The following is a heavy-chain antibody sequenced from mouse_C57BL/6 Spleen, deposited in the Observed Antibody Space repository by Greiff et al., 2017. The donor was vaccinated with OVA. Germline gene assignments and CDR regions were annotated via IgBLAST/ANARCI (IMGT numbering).Heavy chain of an antibody. CDR2: IYPGDGDP. Sequence: QVQLQQSGAELVKPGASVKISCKASGYAFSSYWMNWVKQRPGKGLEWIGQIYPGDGDPNYNGKFKGKATLTAANSSSPAYMQLSSLTSEDYAVFFGARGRTPFFDYRGQGTTPTVPS. J-gene: IGHJ2*01. V-gene: IGHV1-80*01. CDR1: GYAFSSYW. CDR3: ARGRTPFFDY. D-gene: IGHD1-1*01.